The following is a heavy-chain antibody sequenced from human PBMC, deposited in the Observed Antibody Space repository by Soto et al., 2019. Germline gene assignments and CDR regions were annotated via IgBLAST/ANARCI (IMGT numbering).Heavy chain of an antibody. D-gene: IGHD3-10*01. V-gene: IGHV3-30*18. CDR2: ISYDGSNK. CDR3: AKDHRFGELMGSPYYFDY. Sequence: GGSLRLSCAASGFTFSSYGMHWVRQAPGKGLEWVAVISYDGSNKYYADSVKGRFTISRDNSKNTLYLQMNSLRAEDTAVYYCAKDHRFGELMGSPYYFDYWGQGTLVTVSS. CDR1: GFTFSSYG. J-gene: IGHJ4*02.